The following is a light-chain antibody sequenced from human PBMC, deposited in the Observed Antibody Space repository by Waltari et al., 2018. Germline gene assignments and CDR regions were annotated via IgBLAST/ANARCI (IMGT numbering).Light chain of an antibody. CDR2: DVS. Sequence: QSALTQPASVSGSPGPSITIYCTGTSSDVGRNNRVYWYQQHPGKAPKLIIYDVSEWASGVSNRFSGSKSGDTASLTISWLQADDEADYYCCSYAGSYTWVFGGGTKLTVL. CDR3: CSYAGSYTWV. V-gene: IGLV2-23*02. J-gene: IGLJ3*02. CDR1: SSDVGRNNR.